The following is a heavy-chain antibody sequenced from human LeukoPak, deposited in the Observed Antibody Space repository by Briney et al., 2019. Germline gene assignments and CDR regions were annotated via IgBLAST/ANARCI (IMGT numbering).Heavy chain of an antibody. Sequence: GASVKVSCKASGYTFTGYYMHWVRQSPGQGLEWMGWINPNSGGTNYAQKFQGRVTMTRDTSISTAYMELSRLRSDDTAAYYCARSSSGWYYLFDYWGQGTLVTVSS. V-gene: IGHV1-2*02. CDR3: ARSSSGWYYLFDY. CDR2: INPNSGGT. J-gene: IGHJ4*02. D-gene: IGHD6-19*01. CDR1: GYTFTGYY.